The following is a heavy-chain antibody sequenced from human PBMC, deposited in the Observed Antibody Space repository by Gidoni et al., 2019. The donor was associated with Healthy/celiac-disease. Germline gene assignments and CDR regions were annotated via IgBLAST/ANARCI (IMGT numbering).Heavy chain of an antibody. Sequence: EVQLVESGGGLVKPGGSLRLSCAASGFTFSSYSMNWVRQAPGKGLEWVSSISSSSSYIYYADSVKGRFTISRDNAKNSLYLQMNSLRAEDTAVYYCARESAPPRRYSGYDPLDYWGQGTLVTVSS. V-gene: IGHV3-21*02. CDR2: ISSSSSYI. CDR3: ARESAPPRRYSGYDPLDY. J-gene: IGHJ4*02. D-gene: IGHD5-12*01. CDR1: GFTFSSYS.